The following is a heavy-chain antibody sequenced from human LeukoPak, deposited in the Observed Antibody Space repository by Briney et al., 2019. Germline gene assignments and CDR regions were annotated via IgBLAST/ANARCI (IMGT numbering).Heavy chain of an antibody. V-gene: IGHV1-69*04. D-gene: IGHD1-14*01. CDR3: ARVEGTEDWFDP. J-gene: IGHJ5*02. Sequence: SVKASCKASGGTFSSYAISWVRQAPGQGLEWMGRIIPILGIANYAQKFQGRVTITADKSTSTAYMELSSLRSEDTAVYYCARVEGTEDWFDPWGQGTLVTVSS. CDR2: IIPILGIA. CDR1: GGTFSSYA.